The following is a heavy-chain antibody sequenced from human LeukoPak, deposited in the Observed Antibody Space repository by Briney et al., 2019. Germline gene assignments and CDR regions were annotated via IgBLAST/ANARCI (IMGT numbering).Heavy chain of an antibody. Sequence: ASVTVSCKVSGYTLTELSMHWVRQAPGNGLEWMGGFDPEDGETIYAQKFQGRVTITEDTSTDTAYMELRSLRSDDTAVYYCARAGAVVDNWFDPWGQGTLVTVSS. V-gene: IGHV1-24*01. J-gene: IGHJ5*02. CDR1: GYTLTELS. CDR3: ARAGAVVDNWFDP. D-gene: IGHD2-15*01. CDR2: FDPEDGET.